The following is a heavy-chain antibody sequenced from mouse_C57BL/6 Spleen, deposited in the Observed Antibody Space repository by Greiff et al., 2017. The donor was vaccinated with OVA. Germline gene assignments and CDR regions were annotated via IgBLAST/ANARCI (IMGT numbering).Heavy chain of an antibody. Sequence: EVKVEESGGGLVKPGGSLKLSCAASGFTFSDYGMHWVRQAPEKGLEWVAYISSGSSTIYYADTVKGRFTISRDNAKNTLFLQMTSLRSEDTAMYYCARTDGYYGYWGQGTTLTVSS. CDR3: ARTDGYYGY. V-gene: IGHV5-17*01. CDR2: ISSGSSTI. D-gene: IGHD2-3*01. CDR1: GFTFSDYG. J-gene: IGHJ2*01.